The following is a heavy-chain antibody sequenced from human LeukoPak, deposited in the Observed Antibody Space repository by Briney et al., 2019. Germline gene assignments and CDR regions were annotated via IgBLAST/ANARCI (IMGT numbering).Heavy chain of an antibody. CDR3: ARDGMESGSYYPYFDY. Sequence: GASVKVSCKASGGTFSSYAISWVRQAPGQGLEWMGGIIPIFGTANYAQKFQGRVTITADESTSTAYMELSSLRSEDTAVYYCARDGMESGSYYPYFDYWGQGTLVTVSS. J-gene: IGHJ4*02. D-gene: IGHD1-26*01. CDR1: GGTFSSYA. CDR2: IIPIFGTA. V-gene: IGHV1-69*13.